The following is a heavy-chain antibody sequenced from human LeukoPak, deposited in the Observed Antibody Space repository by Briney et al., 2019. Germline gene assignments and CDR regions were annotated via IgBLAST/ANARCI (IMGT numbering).Heavy chain of an antibody. D-gene: IGHD5-24*01. V-gene: IGHV3-11*01. CDR2: ISSSGSTI. J-gene: IGHJ4*02. Sequence: PGGSLRLSCAASGFTFNDYYMSWIRQAPGKGLEWVSYISSSGSTIYYADSVKGRFTISRDNAKNSLYLQMNSLRAEDTAVYYCARSDGDGYNEYFDYWGQGTLVTVSS. CDR1: GFTFNDYY. CDR3: ARSDGDGYNEYFDY.